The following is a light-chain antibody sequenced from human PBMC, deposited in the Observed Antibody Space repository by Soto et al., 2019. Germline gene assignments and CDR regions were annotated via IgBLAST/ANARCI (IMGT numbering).Light chain of an antibody. V-gene: IGKV3-11*01. J-gene: IGKJ2*02. CDR1: QSVSSY. CDR2: DTA. Sequence: EIVLTQSPATLSLSPGETATLSCRASQSVSSYVAWYQQKPGQAPRLLIYDTADRATGIPARFSGSGSGTDFTITISSLEPEDLGIYFCQQRSNWPRTFGQGTKLEIK. CDR3: QQRSNWPRT.